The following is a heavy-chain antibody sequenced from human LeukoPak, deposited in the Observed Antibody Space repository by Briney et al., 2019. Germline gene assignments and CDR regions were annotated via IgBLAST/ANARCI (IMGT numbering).Heavy chain of an antibody. CDR3: ARVRKWNDLLFDY. D-gene: IGHD1-1*01. J-gene: IGHJ4*02. CDR2: IYHSGST. V-gene: IGHV4-30-2*01. CDR1: GGSISSGGYS. Sequence: SETLSLTCAVSGGSISSGGYSWSWIRQPPGKGLEWIGYIYHSGSTYYNPSLKSRVTISVDRSKNQFSLKLSSVTAADTAVYYCARVRKWNDLLFDYWGQGTLVTVSS.